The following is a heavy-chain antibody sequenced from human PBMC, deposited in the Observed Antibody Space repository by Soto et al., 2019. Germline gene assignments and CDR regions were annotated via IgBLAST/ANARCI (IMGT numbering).Heavy chain of an antibody. J-gene: IGHJ4*02. D-gene: IGHD3-3*01. V-gene: IGHV3-30*18. Sequence: QVHLVESGGGVVQPGRSLRLSCAASGFSFSDYGMQWVRQAPGKGLEWVALMSYDGTNKYYADSVKGRFTISRDNSKNMVYLHMNSLTTEDTALYYCAKDLYEFWSGPRDFWGQGTLVTVSS. CDR2: MSYDGTNK. CDR3: AKDLYEFWSGPRDF. CDR1: GFSFSDYG.